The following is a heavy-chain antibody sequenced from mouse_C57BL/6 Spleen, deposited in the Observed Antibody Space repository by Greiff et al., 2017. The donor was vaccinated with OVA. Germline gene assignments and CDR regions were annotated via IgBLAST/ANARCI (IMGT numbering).Heavy chain of an antibody. V-gene: IGHV2-5*01. Sequence: QVQLQQSGPGLVQPSQSLSITCTVSGFSLPRYGVHWVRQSPGKGLEWLGVIWRVGSTDYNAAFMSRLSIPKDNSKRQVFLKMNSLQADDTDIYYCAKKSLDAMDDWGQGTSVTVSS. CDR3: AKKSLDAMDD. CDR2: IWRVGST. D-gene: IGHD6-2*01. CDR1: GFSLPRYG. J-gene: IGHJ4*01.